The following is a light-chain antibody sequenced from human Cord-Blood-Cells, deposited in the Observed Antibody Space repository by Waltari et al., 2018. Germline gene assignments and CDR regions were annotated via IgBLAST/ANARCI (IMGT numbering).Light chain of an antibody. CDR3: QQYYSTPWT. Sequence: DIVMTQSPDSLAVSLGARATINCKSSPSVLYSSNNKNYLAWYQQKPGQPPKLLIYGASTRESGVPDRFSGSGSGTDFTLTISSLQAEDVAVYYCQQYYSTPWTFGQGTKVEIK. CDR1: PSVLYSSNNKNY. V-gene: IGKV4-1*01. CDR2: GAS. J-gene: IGKJ1*01.